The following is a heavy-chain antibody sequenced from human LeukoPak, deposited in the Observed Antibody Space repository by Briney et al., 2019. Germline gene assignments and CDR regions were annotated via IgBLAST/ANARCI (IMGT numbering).Heavy chain of an antibody. CDR3: ARDHRYDFWSGYPFV. CDR1: GGSISSGSYY. J-gene: IGHJ6*04. CDR2: IYTSGST. Sequence: PSETLSLTCTVSGGSISSGSYYWSWIRQPAGKGLEWIGRIYTSGSTNYNPSLKSRVTISVDTSKNQFSLKLSSVTAADTAVYYCARDHRYDFWSGYPFVWGKGTTVTVSS. D-gene: IGHD3-3*01. V-gene: IGHV4-61*02.